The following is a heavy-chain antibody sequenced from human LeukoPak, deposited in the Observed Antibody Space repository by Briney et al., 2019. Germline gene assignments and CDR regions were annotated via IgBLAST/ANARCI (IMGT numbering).Heavy chain of an antibody. J-gene: IGHJ4*02. CDR2: LAYDGTNE. CDR3: ARGGPLGDTNRFDF. CDR1: GFTFTAYA. Sequence: PGGSLRLSCAASGFTFTAYAMHWVRQAPGKGLEWAALLAYDGTNEAYTNSVKGRFNISRDNYKNTVFLQMDNLRLDDTAVYYCARGGPLGDTNRFDFWGQGALVTVSS. V-gene: IGHV3-30*04. D-gene: IGHD2-8*01.